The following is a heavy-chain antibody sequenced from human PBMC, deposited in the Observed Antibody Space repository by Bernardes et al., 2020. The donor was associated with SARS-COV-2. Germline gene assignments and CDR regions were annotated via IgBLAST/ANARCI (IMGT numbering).Heavy chain of an antibody. CDR2: ISSSGNTI. CDR1: GFTFRSYE. D-gene: IGHD6-19*01. CDR3: ARLRSTGWTYSFDY. J-gene: IGHJ4*02. V-gene: IGHV3-48*03. Sequence: SLRLSCAASGFTFRSYEMDWVRQAPGKGLEWISYISSSGNTIDYADSVKGRFTISRDNAKNSLYLQMNSLRVEDTAVYYCARLRSTGWTYSFDYWGQGSLVTGSA.